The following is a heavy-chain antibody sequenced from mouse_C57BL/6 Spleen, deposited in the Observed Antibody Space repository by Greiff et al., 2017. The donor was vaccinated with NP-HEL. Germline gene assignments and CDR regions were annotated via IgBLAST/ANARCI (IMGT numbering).Heavy chain of an antibody. V-gene: IGHV1-15*01. Sequence: VKLMESGAELVRPGASVTLSCKASGYTFTDYEMHWVKQTPVHGLEWIGAIDPETGGTAYNQKFKGKAILTADKSSSTAYMELRSLTSEDSAVYYCTDLDYWGQGTTLTVSS. J-gene: IGHJ2*01. CDR1: GYTFTDYE. CDR2: IDPETGGT. CDR3: TDLDY.